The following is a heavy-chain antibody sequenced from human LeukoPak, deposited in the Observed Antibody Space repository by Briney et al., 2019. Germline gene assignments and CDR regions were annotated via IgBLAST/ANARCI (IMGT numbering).Heavy chain of an antibody. D-gene: IGHD2-21*02. CDR3: AKDRRIVVVTALDRPFDY. CDR1: GFTFSSYA. Sequence: GGSLRLSCAASGFTFSSYAMNWVRQAPGKGLEWLSTISSSGDSTYYADSVKGRFTISRDNSKNTLFLQMNSLRVEDTAVYYCAKDRRIVVVTALDRPFDYWGQGTLVTVSS. V-gene: IGHV3-23*01. CDR2: ISSSGDST. J-gene: IGHJ4*02.